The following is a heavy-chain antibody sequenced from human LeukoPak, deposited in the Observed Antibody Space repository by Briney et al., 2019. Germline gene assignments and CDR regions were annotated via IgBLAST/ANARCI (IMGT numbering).Heavy chain of an antibody. J-gene: IGHJ4*02. CDR1: GFTFNTFS. CDR3: ARVDGRTIDY. V-gene: IGHV3-48*02. Sequence: PGGSLRLSCAASGFTFNTFSMNWVRQAPGKGLEWVSYISSSTITMFYADSVKGRFTVSRDNAKNSLYLQMNSLRDEDTAVYYCARVDGRTIDYWGQGSLVTVSS. D-gene: IGHD1/OR15-1a*01. CDR2: ISSSTITM.